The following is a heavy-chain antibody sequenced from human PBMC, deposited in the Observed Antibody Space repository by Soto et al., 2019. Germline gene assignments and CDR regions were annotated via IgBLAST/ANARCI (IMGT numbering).Heavy chain of an antibody. D-gene: IGHD1-7*01. V-gene: IGHV1-69*01. CDR1: TSRNYS. Sequence: TSRNYSKSKVRQAPGQELEWMGGIIPIFGTANYAQKFQGRVTITADESTSTAYMELSSLTSEDTAVYFCAGPPELTRIYYYYGMDVWGQGTTVTVSS. CDR3: AGPPELTRIYYYYGMDV. J-gene: IGHJ6*02. CDR2: IIPIFGTA.